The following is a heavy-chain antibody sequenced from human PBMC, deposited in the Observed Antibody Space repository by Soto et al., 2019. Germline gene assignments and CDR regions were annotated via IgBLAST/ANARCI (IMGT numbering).Heavy chain of an antibody. CDR3: ANAEHPRRSIGFDY. CDR2: VSSSSSYT. J-gene: IGHJ4*02. Sequence: GGSLRLSCAASGFTFSDYYMSWIRQAPGKGLEWVSYVSSSSSYTNYADSVKGRFTISRGNSKDTLYLQMNSLRAEDTAIYYCANAEHPRRSIGFDYWGQGTMVTVSS. CDR1: GFTFSDYY. D-gene: IGHD3-16*02. V-gene: IGHV3-11*03.